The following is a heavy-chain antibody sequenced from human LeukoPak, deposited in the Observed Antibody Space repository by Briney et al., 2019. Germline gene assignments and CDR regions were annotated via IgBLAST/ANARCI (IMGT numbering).Heavy chain of an antibody. CDR3: AVSIAAAGDPFDY. V-gene: IGHV4-4*09. CDR2: IYTSGST. CDR1: GGSISSYY. J-gene: IGHJ4*02. Sequence: SETLSLTCTVSGGSISSYYWSWIRQPPGKGLEWIGYIYTSGSTNYNPSLKSRVTISVDTSKNLFSLKLSSVTAADTAVYYCAVSIAAAGDPFDYWGQGTLVTVSS. D-gene: IGHD6-13*01.